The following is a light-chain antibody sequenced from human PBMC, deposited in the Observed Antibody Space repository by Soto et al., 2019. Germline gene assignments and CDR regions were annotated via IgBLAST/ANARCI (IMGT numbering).Light chain of an antibody. CDR3: QQDYSYPLN. CDR2: AAS. Sequence: AIRMTQAPSSFSASTGDRVTITCRASQGISSYLAWYQQKPGKAPKLLIYAASTLQSGVPSRFSGSGSGTDFTLAISCLQSEDVATYYCQQDYSYPLNFGGGIKVEIK. V-gene: IGKV1-8*01. CDR1: QGISSY. J-gene: IGKJ4*01.